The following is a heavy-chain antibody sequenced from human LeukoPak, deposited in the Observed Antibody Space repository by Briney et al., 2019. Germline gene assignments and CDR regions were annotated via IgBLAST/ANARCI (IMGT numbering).Heavy chain of an antibody. D-gene: IGHD3-9*01. CDR1: GFTFDDYG. V-gene: IGHV3-43*02. CDR3: AKGNILTGPPDS. CDR2: INWDGDIT. J-gene: IGHJ4*02. Sequence: PGGSLRLSCAASGFTFDDYGMSWVRQAPGKGLEWVSLINWDGDITEYADSVKGRFTISRDNSKNSLFLQMNSLRTEDTALYYCAKGNILTGPPDSWGQGTLVTVSS.